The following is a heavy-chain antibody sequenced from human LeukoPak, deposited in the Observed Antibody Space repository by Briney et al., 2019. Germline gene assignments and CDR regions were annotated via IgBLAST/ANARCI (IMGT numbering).Heavy chain of an antibody. J-gene: IGHJ4*02. CDR3: ARDHPMGYFDY. V-gene: IGHV3-53*01. D-gene: IGHD5-24*01. CDR2: IYSGGST. CDR1: GFTVSSNY. Sequence: GGSLRLSCAASGFTVSSNYMSWVRQAPGKGLEWVSVIYSGGSTYYADSVKGRFTISRDNSKNTLYLQMHSLRAEDTAVYYCARDHPMGYFDYWGQGTLVTVSS.